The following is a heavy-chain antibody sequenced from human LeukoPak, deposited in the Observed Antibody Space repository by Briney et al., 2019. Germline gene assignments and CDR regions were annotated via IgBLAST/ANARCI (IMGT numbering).Heavy chain of an antibody. V-gene: IGHV1-18*01. Sequence: ASVKVSCKASGYTFTSYGITWVRQAPGQGLEWMGWITTYNGNTYYAENFQGRVTMTADTSTSTAYMEVRSLRSDDTAVYYCARLSPPIASFCSGGTCYSGGFDPWGQGTLVTVSS. CDR3: ARLSPPIASFCSGGTCYSGGFDP. D-gene: IGHD2-15*01. CDR2: ITTYNGNT. J-gene: IGHJ5*02. CDR1: GYTFTSYG.